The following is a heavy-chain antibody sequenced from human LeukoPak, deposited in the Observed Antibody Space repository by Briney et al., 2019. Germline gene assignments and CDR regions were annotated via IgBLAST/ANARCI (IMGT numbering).Heavy chain of an antibody. D-gene: IGHD3-10*01. V-gene: IGHV5-51*01. Sequence: KAGESLKISCKGSGYSFTNYWIGWVRQMPGKGLEWMGFIYPGDSDTRYSPSFQGQVTISADKSIITAYLQWSSLKASDTAMYYCARGFGGVVASTGDYYYYYMDVWGKGTTVTVPS. J-gene: IGHJ6*03. CDR2: IYPGDSDT. CDR3: ARGFGGVVASTGDYYYYYMDV. CDR1: GYSFTNYW.